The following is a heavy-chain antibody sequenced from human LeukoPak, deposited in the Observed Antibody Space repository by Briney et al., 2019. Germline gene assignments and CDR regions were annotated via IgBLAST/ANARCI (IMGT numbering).Heavy chain of an antibody. CDR3: ARNNGMDV. V-gene: IGHV3-7*03. CDR2: VNRDGSET. CDR1: GFALSSHW. Sequence: GGSLRLSCAASGFALSSHWMTWVRQVQGRGPEWVANVNRDGSETYYLDSVKGRFTISKDNAKNSLYLQMYSLRAEDTALYHRARNNGMDVWGQGTTVIVSS. J-gene: IGHJ6*02.